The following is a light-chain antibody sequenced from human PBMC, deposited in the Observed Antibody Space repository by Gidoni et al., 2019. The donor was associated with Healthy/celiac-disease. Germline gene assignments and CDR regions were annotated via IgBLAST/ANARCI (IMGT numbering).Light chain of an antibody. CDR1: QDISNY. Sequence: DIQMTQSPSSLSASVGDRVTITCQASQDISNYLNWYQQKPGKAPKLLIYDASNLETGVPSRFSGSGSGTDFTFTINSLQPEDIATYYCQQYDNPLSTFGPGTKVDIK. CDR3: QQYDNPLST. V-gene: IGKV1-33*01. J-gene: IGKJ3*01. CDR2: DAS.